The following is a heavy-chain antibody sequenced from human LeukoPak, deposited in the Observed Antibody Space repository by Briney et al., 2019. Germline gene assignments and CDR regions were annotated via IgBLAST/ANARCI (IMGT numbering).Heavy chain of an antibody. CDR3: ARRSKKRMIGGAPTLVYFDY. CDR2: INHRGST. J-gene: IGHJ4*02. V-gene: IGHV4-34*01. D-gene: IGHD3-16*01. CDR1: SGSFSDYY. Sequence: SETLSLTCAVYSGSFSDYYWSWMRQSPGKGLEWIGEINHRGSTSYNPSLKSRVTISVDTFKNQFSLKVNSLTAADTAVYHCARRSKKRMIGGAPTLVYFDYWGQGPLVTVSS.